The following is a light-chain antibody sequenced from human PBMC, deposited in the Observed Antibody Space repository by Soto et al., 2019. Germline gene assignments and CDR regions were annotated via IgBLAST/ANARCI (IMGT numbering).Light chain of an antibody. V-gene: IGKV3-20*01. CDR1: QSVSSN. J-gene: IGKJ5*01. CDR2: GGS. Sequence: ELVLTQSPATLSLSPGESAPLSCRASQSVSSNLAWYQHKPGQSPRLLIYGGSARATGIPARFSGGGSGAEYTLTISRLEPEDFAVYYCQQYDNSPITFGQGTRLEIK. CDR3: QQYDNSPIT.